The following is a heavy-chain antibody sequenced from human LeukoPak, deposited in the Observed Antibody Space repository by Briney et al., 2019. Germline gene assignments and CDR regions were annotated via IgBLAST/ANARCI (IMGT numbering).Heavy chain of an antibody. Sequence: SETLSLTCAVYGGSFSGYYWSWIRQPPGKGLEWIGEINHSGSTNCNPSLKSRVIISVDTSKNQFSLKLSSVTAADTAVYYCARRTGWWRFGAVDYWGQGTLVTVSS. CDR1: GGSFSGYY. V-gene: IGHV4-34*01. D-gene: IGHD2-15*01. J-gene: IGHJ4*02. CDR3: ARRTGWWRFGAVDY. CDR2: INHSGST.